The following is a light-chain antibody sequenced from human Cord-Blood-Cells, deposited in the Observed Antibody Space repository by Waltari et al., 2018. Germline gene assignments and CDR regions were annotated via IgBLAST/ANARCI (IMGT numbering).Light chain of an antibody. CDR1: QSISSY. CDR2: AAS. CDR3: QQSYSTPLT. Sequence: DIQITQSPYSLCASVGERVTITCRASQSISSYLNWYQQKPGKAPKLLIYAASSLQSGVPSRFSGSGSGTDFTLTISSLQPEDFATYYCQQSYSTPLTFGGGTKVEIK. J-gene: IGKJ4*01. V-gene: IGKV1-39*01.